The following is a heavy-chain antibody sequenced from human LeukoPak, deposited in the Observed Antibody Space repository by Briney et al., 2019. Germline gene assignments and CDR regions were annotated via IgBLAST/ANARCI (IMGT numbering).Heavy chain of an antibody. CDR3: ASTSGWYLDGGYFDY. V-gene: IGHV4-61*02. CDR1: RGSISSGSYY. Sequence: PSETLSLTCTVSRGSISSGSYYWSWIRQPAGKGLEWIGRIYTSGSTNYNPSLKSRVTISVDTSKNQFSLKLSSVTAADTAVYYCASTSGWYLDGGYFDYWGQGTLFTVSS. J-gene: IGHJ4*02. D-gene: IGHD6-19*01. CDR2: IYTSGST.